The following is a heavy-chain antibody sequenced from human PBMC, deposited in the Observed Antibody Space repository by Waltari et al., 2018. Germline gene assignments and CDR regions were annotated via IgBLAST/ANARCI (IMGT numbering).Heavy chain of an antibody. CDR3: SNSLNV. CDR2: IKPDETEK. D-gene: IGHD4-4*01. J-gene: IGHJ6*02. CDR1: GFTLSNSW. Sequence: EVPLVESGGALVQPGGSRRFSCVISGFTLSNSWLDWVRHAPGKGLEWVANIKPDETEKYYVGSVKGRFTISRDNSKNSVYLQMNSLRVEDTAVYYCSNSLNVWGQGTTVTVSS. V-gene: IGHV3-7*01.